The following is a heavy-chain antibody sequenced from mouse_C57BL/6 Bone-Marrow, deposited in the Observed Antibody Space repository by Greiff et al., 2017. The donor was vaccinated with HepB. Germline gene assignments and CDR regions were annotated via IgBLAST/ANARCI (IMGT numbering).Heavy chain of an antibody. Sequence: EVQGVESGGGLVQPGGSLKLSCAASGFTFSDYGMAWVRQAPRKGPEWVAFISNLAYSIYYADTVTGRFTISRENAKNTLYLEMSSLRSEDTAMYYCARSHYDYDVGYFDYWGQGTTLTVSS. V-gene: IGHV5-15*01. D-gene: IGHD2-4*01. J-gene: IGHJ2*01. CDR3: ARSHYDYDVGYFDY. CDR2: ISNLAYSI. CDR1: GFTFSDYG.